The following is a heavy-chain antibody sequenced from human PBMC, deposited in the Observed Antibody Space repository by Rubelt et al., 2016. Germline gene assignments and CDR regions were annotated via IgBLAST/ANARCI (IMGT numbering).Heavy chain of an antibody. Sequence: GGGLVQPGRSLRLSCKGSGFTLGNYAMSWFRQAPGKGLEWVSAMSGSGSNSYYADSVRGRFTISRDNSKNTLHLQMNSLRAEDTAVYYCANSAWFGAYFFDYWGQGTLVTVSS. CDR2: MSGSGSNS. J-gene: IGHJ4*02. CDR3: ANSAWFGAYFFDY. D-gene: IGHD3-10*01. V-gene: IGHV3-23*01. CDR1: GFTLGNYA.